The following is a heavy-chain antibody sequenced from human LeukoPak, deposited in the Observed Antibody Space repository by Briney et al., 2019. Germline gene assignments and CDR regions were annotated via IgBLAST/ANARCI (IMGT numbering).Heavy chain of an antibody. CDR3: ARDRGYSSSFQFDY. CDR2: ISGGSGYI. CDR1: GFTFDSYS. V-gene: IGHV3-21*04. D-gene: IGHD6-6*01. Sequence: PGGSLRLSCAGSGFTFDSYSMNWVRQAPGKGLEWVSSISGGSGYIYYADSVKGRFTISRDNAKNSLYLQMDSLRAEDTAVYYCARDRGYSSSFQFDYWGQGTLVTVSP. J-gene: IGHJ4*02.